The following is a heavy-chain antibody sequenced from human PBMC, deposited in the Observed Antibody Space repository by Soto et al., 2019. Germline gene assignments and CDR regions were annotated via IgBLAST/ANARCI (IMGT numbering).Heavy chain of an antibody. D-gene: IGHD6-19*01. V-gene: IGHV4-34*01. CDR1: GGSFSGYY. J-gene: IGHJ4*02. Sequence: SETLSLTWAVYGGSFSGYYWSWIRQPPGKGLEWIGEINHSGSTNYNPSLKSRVTISVDTSKNQFSLKLSSVTAADTAVYYCARDGWYGPIDYWGQGTLVTVSS. CDR2: INHSGST. CDR3: ARDGWYGPIDY.